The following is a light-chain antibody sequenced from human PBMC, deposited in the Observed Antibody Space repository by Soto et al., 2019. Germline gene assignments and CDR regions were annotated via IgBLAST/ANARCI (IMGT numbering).Light chain of an antibody. CDR2: AAS. J-gene: IGKJ4*01. Sequence: EIVMTQSPATLSVSPGERATLSCRASQSVRTDLAWYQQKPCQPPRLLIYAASTRATGVPARFSGSGSGTEFTPTISSLQSEDFGVYYGQQYKKWPPLTFGGGTKVEIK. CDR1: QSVRTD. V-gene: IGKV3-15*01. CDR3: QQYKKWPPLT.